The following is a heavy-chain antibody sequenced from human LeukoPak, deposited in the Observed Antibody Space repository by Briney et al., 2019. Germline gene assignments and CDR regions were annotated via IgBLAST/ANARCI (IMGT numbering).Heavy chain of an antibody. J-gene: IGHJ5*02. V-gene: IGHV3-74*01. CDR3: ARDRGVSNWFDP. D-gene: IGHD3-10*01. CDR2: INNDDSST. Sequence: GGSLRLSCAASGFTFSRYWMHWVRQAPGKGLVWVSRINNDDSSTSYADSVKGRFTISRDNAKNTLYLQMNSLRAEDTAVYYCARDRGVSNWFDPWGQGTLVTVSS. CDR1: GFTFSRYW.